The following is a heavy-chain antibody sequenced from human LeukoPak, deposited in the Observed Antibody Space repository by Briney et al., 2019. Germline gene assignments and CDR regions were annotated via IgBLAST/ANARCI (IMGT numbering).Heavy chain of an antibody. CDR3: ATDISTHYFGS. Sequence: GGPLRLSCAASGFTFSSYGMHWVRQAPGKGLEWVTFIWYDASNKYYAESVKGRFTISRDNSRNTVFLQMSSLRAEDTAIYYCATDISTHYFGSWGQGALVTVSS. D-gene: IGHD3-9*01. CDR1: GFTFSSYG. J-gene: IGHJ4*02. V-gene: IGHV3-33*08. CDR2: IWYDASNK.